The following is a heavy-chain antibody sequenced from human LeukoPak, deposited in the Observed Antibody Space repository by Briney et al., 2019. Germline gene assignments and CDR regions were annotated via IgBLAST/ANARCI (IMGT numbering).Heavy chain of an antibody. Sequence: SETLSLTCTVSGGSISSYYWSWIRQPPGKGLEWIGYIYTSGSTNYNPSLKSRVTISVDTSKNQFSLKLSSVTAADTAVYYCARQEGYSSGWYWDYWGQGTLVTVSS. CDR1: GGSISSYY. V-gene: IGHV4-4*09. CDR2: IYTSGST. J-gene: IGHJ4*02. CDR3: ARQEGYSSGWYWDY. D-gene: IGHD6-19*01.